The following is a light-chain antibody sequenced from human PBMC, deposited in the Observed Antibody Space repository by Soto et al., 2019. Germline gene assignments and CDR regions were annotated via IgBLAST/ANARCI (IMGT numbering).Light chain of an antibody. CDR2: DDD. J-gene: IGLJ3*02. V-gene: IGLV1-51*01. CDR1: SSNIGNNY. Sequence: QSVLTQPASVSAAPRQKVTISCSGTSSNIGNNYVSWYQQLPGTAPKLLIHDDDQRPSGIPDRFSGSKSGTSATLGITGLQTGDEADYYCGTWDSRLIAEVFGGGTKLTVL. CDR3: GTWDSRLIAEV.